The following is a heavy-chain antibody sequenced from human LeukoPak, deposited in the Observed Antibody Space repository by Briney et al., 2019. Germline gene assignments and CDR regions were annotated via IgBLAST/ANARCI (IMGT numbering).Heavy chain of an antibody. V-gene: IGHV3-23*01. CDR3: AKRGSIAARRSRDNWFDP. CDR1: GFTFSSYA. Sequence: GGSLRLSCAASGFTFSSYAVSWVRQAPGKALEWVSAISGSGGSTYYADSVKGRFTISRDNAKNTLYLQMNSLRAEDTAVYYSAKRGSIAARRSRDNWFDPWGQGTLLTVSS. CDR2: ISGSGGST. J-gene: IGHJ5*02. D-gene: IGHD6-6*01.